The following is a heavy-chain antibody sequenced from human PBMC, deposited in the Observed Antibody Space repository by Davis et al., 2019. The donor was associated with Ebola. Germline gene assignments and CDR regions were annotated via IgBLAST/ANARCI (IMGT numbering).Heavy chain of an antibody. J-gene: IGHJ4*02. D-gene: IGHD2-15*01. CDR3: ARRRYCSGGSCYLGMFDY. V-gene: IGHV4-59*01. CDR2: IYYSGST. CDR1: GGSISSYY. Sequence: SETLSLTCTVSGGSISSYYWSWIRQPPGKGLEWIGYIYYSGSTNYNPSLKSRVTISVDTSKNQFSLKLSSVTAADTAVYYCARRRYCSGGSCYLGMFDYWGQGTLVTVSS.